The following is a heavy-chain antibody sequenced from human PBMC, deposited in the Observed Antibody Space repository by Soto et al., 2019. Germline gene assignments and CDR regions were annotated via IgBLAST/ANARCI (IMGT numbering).Heavy chain of an antibody. CDR2: TYYTSKWNN. J-gene: IGHJ5*02. V-gene: IGHV6-1*01. CDR3: VREEGAGSSLDWFDP. CDR1: GDSVSSNSAA. Sequence: PSQTLSLTCAISGDSVSSNSAAWNWIWQSPSRRFEWLVRTYYTSKWNNVYSVSVKSRISINPDTSKNQVSLHLNSVTPEDTAVYYCVREEGAGSSLDWFDPWGQGTLVTVSS. D-gene: IGHD2-2*01.